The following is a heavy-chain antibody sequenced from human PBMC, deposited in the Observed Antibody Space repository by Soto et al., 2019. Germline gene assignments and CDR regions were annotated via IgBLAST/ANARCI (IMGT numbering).Heavy chain of an antibody. V-gene: IGHV3-21*01. CDR3: AREGSTGSSPTNHYYVLAG. D-gene: IGHD2-8*02. J-gene: IGHJ6*02. CDR2: LSSSSTDK. CDR1: GFTFSVYM. Sequence: PEGSLRLSCAASGFTFSVYMMNWVRQTPGRGLEWVSSLSSSSTDKYYADSVKGRFTISRDYAKNSLFLQMNNLRAEDTAVYYCAREGSTGSSPTNHYYVLAGWRLGTT.